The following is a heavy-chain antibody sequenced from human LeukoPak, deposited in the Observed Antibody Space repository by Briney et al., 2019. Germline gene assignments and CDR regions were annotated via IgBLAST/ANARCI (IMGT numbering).Heavy chain of an antibody. Sequence: ASVKVSCKASGGTFSSYAISWVRQAPGQGLEWMGGIIPIFGTANYAQEFQGRVTITTDESTSTAYMELSSLRSEDTAVYYCALPFSGSSVGSFDYWGQGTLVTVSS. D-gene: IGHD6-6*01. V-gene: IGHV1-69*05. CDR1: GGTFSSYA. CDR3: ALPFSGSSVGSFDY. J-gene: IGHJ4*02. CDR2: IIPIFGTA.